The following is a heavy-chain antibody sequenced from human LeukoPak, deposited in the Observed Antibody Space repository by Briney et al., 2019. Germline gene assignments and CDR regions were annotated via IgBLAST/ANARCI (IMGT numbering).Heavy chain of an antibody. Sequence: SVKVSCKASGFSFTNSAVQWVRQARGQGLEWIGWIVVGSGNTIYVQKFQERVTITRDMSTSTAYMELSSLRSEDTAVYYCAAGYIGGAMVTNAFDIWGQGTMVTVST. D-gene: IGHD5-18*01. CDR2: IVVGSGNT. V-gene: IGHV1-58*01. CDR3: AAGYIGGAMVTNAFDI. J-gene: IGHJ3*02. CDR1: GFSFTNSA.